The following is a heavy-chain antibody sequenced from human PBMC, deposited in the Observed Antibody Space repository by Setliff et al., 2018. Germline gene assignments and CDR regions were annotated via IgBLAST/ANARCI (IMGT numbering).Heavy chain of an antibody. CDR3: ASDYYDSSGYYPVPVSFDY. CDR2: NYHRGST. J-gene: IGHJ4*02. Sequence: SETLSLTCAVSGYSISSGYYWGWIRQPRGEGLERIGSNYHRGSTYYNPSLKSRVTISVDTSKNQFPLKLSSVTAAGTAVYYCASDYYDSSGYYPVPVSFDYWGQGTLVTVSS. V-gene: IGHV4-38-2*01. CDR1: GYSISSGYY. D-gene: IGHD3-22*01.